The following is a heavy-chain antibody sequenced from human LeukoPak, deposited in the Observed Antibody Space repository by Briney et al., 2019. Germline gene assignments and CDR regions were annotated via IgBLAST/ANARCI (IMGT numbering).Heavy chain of an antibody. CDR2: IRYDGSNK. CDR1: GFTFSDYA. D-gene: IGHD1-26*01. Sequence: GGSLRLSCAASGFTFSDYAMHWVRQAPGKGLEWVAFIRYDGSNKYYADSVKGRFTISRDNSKNTLYLQMNSLRAEDTAVYYCAKGQYIVGATLADYWGQGTLVTVSS. CDR3: AKGQYIVGATLADY. J-gene: IGHJ4*02. V-gene: IGHV3-30*02.